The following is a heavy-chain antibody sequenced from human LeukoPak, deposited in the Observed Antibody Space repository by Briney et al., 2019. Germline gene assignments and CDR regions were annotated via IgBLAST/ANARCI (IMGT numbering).Heavy chain of an antibody. Sequence: PGGSLRLSCAASEFTFSTYTMNWVRQAPGKGLEWVSSISSSSSYVYYADSVKGRFTISRDNAKNSLYLQMNSLRAEDTAVYYCARATYCGGDCYSDAFDIWGQGTMVTVSS. CDR1: EFTFSTYT. J-gene: IGHJ3*02. CDR3: ARATYCGGDCYSDAFDI. V-gene: IGHV3-21*01. D-gene: IGHD2-21*02. CDR2: ISSSSSYV.